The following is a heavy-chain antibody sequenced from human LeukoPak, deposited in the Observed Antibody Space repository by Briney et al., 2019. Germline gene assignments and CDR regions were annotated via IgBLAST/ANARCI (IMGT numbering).Heavy chain of an antibody. CDR2: INQDGSEK. D-gene: IGHD3-22*01. CDR3: ARDTDSSGFYHYYFDY. V-gene: IGHV3-7*04. Sequence: GGSLRLSCVASGFTFSSSWMNWVRQAPGKGLEWVANINQDGSEKYYVDSVKGRFTISRDNAKNSLYLQVSSLRAEDTAVYYCARDTDSSGFYHYYFDYWGQGTLVTVSS. CDR1: GFTFSSSW. J-gene: IGHJ4*02.